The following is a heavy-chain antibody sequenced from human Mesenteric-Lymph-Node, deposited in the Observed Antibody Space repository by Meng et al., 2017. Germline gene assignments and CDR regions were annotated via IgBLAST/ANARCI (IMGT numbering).Heavy chain of an antibody. V-gene: IGHV3-23*01. CDR1: GFTFSSYA. CDR3: AKDDSGSYYFDY. Sequence: GESLKISCAACGFTFSSYAMSLVRQAPGKGLEWVSAISGSGGSTYYADSVKGRFTISRDNSKNTLYLQMNSLGAEDTAVYYCAKDDSGSYYFDYWGQGTLVTVSS. D-gene: IGHD1-26*01. J-gene: IGHJ4*02. CDR2: ISGSGGST.